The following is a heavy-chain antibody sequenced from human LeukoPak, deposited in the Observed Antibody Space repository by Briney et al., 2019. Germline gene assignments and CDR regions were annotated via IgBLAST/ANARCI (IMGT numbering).Heavy chain of an antibody. V-gene: IGHV3-30-3*01. D-gene: IGHD5-18*01. CDR3: ARGLDTATELDY. CDR1: GFTFSSYA. CDR2: ISYDGSNK. J-gene: IGHJ4*02. Sequence: GGSLRLSCAASGFTFSSYAMHWVRQAPGKGLEWVAVISYDGSNKYYADSVKGRFTISRDNSKNTLYLQMNSLRAEDTAVYYCARGLDTATELDYWGQGTLVTVSS.